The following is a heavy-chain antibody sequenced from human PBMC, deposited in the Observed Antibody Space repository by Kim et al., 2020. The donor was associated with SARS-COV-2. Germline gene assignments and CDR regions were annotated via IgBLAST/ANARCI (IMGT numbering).Heavy chain of an antibody. Sequence: SETLSLTCTVSGGSISSSSYYWGWIRQPPGKGLEWIGSIYYSGSTFYNPSLKSRVTISVDTSKNQFSLKLSSVTAADTAVYYCARHGPVVVAATQYYWGQGTLVTVSS. J-gene: IGHJ4*02. CDR2: IYYSGST. D-gene: IGHD2-15*01. CDR1: GGSISSSSYY. V-gene: IGHV4-39*01. CDR3: ARHGPVVVAATQYY.